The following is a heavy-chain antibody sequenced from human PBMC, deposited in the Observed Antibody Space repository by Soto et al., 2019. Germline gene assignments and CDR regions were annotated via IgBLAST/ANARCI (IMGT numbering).Heavy chain of an antibody. CDR2: ISHDGSHE. Sequence: PVGSLRLSCAASGLTFSTSAMHWVRQAPGKGLEWVAMISHDGSHEYYGDSVKGRFSVSRDNSHNILHLQMNSLRIEDTAAYFCARNTDHRLVRGWLDHWGQGSLVTVSS. D-gene: IGHD3-10*01. J-gene: IGHJ5*02. CDR1: GLTFSTSA. V-gene: IGHV3-30-3*01. CDR3: ARNTDHRLVRGWLDH.